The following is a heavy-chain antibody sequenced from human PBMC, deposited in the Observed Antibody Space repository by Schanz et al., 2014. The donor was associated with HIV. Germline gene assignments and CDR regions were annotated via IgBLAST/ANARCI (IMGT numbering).Heavy chain of an antibody. CDR3: ARPTGAQYFDL. Sequence: VQLLESGGGLVQPGGSLRLSCAASGFTFSSYAMSWVRQAPGKGLEWVAAMWYDESHKGYADSVKGRFTISRDNSKNTLYLEMNSLRPEDTAVYYCARPTGAQYFDLWGRGTLVTVSS. J-gene: IGHJ2*01. CDR2: MWYDESHK. V-gene: IGHV3-33*08. D-gene: IGHD7-27*01. CDR1: GFTFSSYA.